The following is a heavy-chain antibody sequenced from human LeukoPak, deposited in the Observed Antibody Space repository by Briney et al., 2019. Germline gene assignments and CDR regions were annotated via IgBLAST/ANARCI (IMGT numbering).Heavy chain of an antibody. CDR3: ERVDGDSSSWYVDY. Sequence: SETLSLTCTVSGGSISSYYWSWIRQPPGKGLEWIGYIYYSGSTNYNPSLKSRVTISVDTSKNQFSLKLSSVTAAATAVYVCERVDGDSSSWYVDYWGQGTLVTVSS. V-gene: IGHV4-59*01. CDR1: GGSISSYY. J-gene: IGHJ4*02. CDR2: IYYSGST. D-gene: IGHD6-13*01.